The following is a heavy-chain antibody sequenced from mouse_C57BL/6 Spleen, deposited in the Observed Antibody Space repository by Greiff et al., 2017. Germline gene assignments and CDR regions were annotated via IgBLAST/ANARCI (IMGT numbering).Heavy chain of an antibody. CDR2: RWSGGST. V-gene: IGHV2-2*01. J-gene: IGHJ3*01. Sequence: VKLEESGPGLVQPSQSLSITCTVSGFSLTSYGVHWVRQSPGKGLEWLGVRWSGGSTDYNAAFISRLSISKDNSTSKVVFKMNSLQADDTAIYYCASSYDEYDQGPNWFAYWGQGTLVTVSA. D-gene: IGHD2-4*01. CDR3: ASSYDEYDQGPNWFAY. CDR1: GFSLTSYG.